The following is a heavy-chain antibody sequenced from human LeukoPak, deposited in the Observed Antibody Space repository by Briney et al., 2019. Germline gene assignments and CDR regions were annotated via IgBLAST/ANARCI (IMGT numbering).Heavy chain of an antibody. D-gene: IGHD4-17*01. J-gene: IGHJ6*03. V-gene: IGHV3-23*01. CDR3: AKDRDYSTDYYYYYMDV. CDR2: ISGSSGST. Sequence: PGGSLRLSCAASGFTFSSYTMSWVRQAPGKGLEWVSAISGSSGSTYYADSVKGRFTISRDNSKNTLYLQMNSLRAEDTAVYYCAKDRDYSTDYYYYYMDVWGKGTTVTVSS. CDR1: GFTFSSYT.